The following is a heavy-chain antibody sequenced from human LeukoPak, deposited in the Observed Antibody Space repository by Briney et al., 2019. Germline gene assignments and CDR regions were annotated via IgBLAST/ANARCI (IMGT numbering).Heavy chain of an antibody. V-gene: IGHV3-30-3*01. D-gene: IGHD3-22*01. CDR3: ARGDYYYDSSGYYLDY. Sequence: GRSLRLSCAASGFTFGSYAMHWVRQAPGRGLEWVAVISYDGSNKYYADSVKGRFTISRDNSKNTLYLQMNSLRAEDTAVYYCARGDYYYDSSGYYLDYWGQGTLVTVSS. CDR2: ISYDGSNK. J-gene: IGHJ4*02. CDR1: GFTFGSYA.